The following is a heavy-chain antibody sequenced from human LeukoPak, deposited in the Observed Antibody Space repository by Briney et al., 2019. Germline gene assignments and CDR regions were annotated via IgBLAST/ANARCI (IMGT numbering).Heavy chain of an antibody. Sequence: SVKVSCKASGGTFSSYAISWVRQAPGQGLEWMGRIIPILGIANYAQKFQGRVTITADKSTSTAYMELSSLRSEDTAVYYCARDSERVYYGSGSYAFDIWGQGTMVTVSS. CDR2: IIPILGIA. CDR1: GGTFSSYA. D-gene: IGHD3-10*01. CDR3: ARDSERVYYGSGSYAFDI. V-gene: IGHV1-69*04. J-gene: IGHJ3*02.